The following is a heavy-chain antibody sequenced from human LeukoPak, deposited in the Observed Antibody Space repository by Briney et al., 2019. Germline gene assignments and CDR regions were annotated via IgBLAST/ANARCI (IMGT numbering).Heavy chain of an antibody. J-gene: IGHJ4*02. CDR1: GFTFSSYG. Sequence: PGGSLRLSCAASGFTFSSYGMNWVRQAPGKGLEWVSSISSSSSYIYYADSVKGRFTISRDNAKSSLYLQMNSLRAEDTAVYYCARDRGDYYDSSGYYPGYFDYWGQGTLVTVSS. D-gene: IGHD3-22*01. V-gene: IGHV3-21*01. CDR3: ARDRGDYYDSSGYYPGYFDY. CDR2: ISSSSSYI.